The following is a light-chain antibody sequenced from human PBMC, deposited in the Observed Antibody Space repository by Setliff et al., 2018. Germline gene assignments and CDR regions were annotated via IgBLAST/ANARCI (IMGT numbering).Light chain of an antibody. CDR1: SRDVGAHDF. V-gene: IGLV2-14*03. CDR2: DVN. CDR3: SSHTTSSTWV. Sequence: QSALTQPASVSGSPGQSITISCTGTSRDVGAHDFVSWYQQHPGKAPKLIIYDVNNRPSGVSNRFSGSKSGNTASLTISGLQAEDDADYYCSSHTTSSTWVFGGGTKVTVL. J-gene: IGLJ3*02.